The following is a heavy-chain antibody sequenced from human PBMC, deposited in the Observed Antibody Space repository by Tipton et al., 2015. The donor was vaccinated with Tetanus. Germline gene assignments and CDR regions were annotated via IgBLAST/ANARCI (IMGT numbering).Heavy chain of an antibody. CDR1: GGSFNGYY. J-gene: IGHJ1*01. V-gene: IGHV4-34*01. CDR2: IHQTGTT. D-gene: IGHD6-19*01. Sequence: TLSLTCVVYGGSFNGYYWNWIRQSPGKGLEWIGEIHQTGTTNYNPSLKSRVSISLDMAKNQFSLRLTSVTAADTAMYYCARGPLQFFDHWGQGTLVTVSS. CDR3: ARGPLQFFDH.